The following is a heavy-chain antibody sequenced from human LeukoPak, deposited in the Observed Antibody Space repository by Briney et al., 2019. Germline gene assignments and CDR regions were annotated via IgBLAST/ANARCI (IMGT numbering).Heavy chain of an antibody. J-gene: IGHJ4*02. Sequence: GGSLRLSCAASGFTFSSYGMHWVRQAPGKGLEWVAVISYDGSNKYYADSVKGRFTISRDNSKNTLYLQMNSLRAEDTAAYYCAKDNCQGFCELVVAATLDYWGQGTLVTVSS. CDR1: GFTFSSYG. CDR2: ISYDGSNK. D-gene: IGHD2-15*01. V-gene: IGHV3-30*18. CDR3: AKDNCQGFCELVVAATLDY.